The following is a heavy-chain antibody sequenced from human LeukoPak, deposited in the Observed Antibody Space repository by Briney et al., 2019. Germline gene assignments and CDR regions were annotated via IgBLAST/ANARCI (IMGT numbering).Heavy chain of an antibody. CDR2: ISAYNGNT. Sequence: GASVKVSCKASGYTFTSYGISWVRQAPGQGLEWMGWISAYNGNTNYAQKLQGRVTMTTDTSTSTAYMELRSLRSDDTAVYYCARWRYYDFWSGYYGVGEIDYWGQGTLVTVSS. V-gene: IGHV1-18*01. CDR1: GYTFTSYG. J-gene: IGHJ4*02. CDR3: ARWRYYDFWSGYYGVGEIDY. D-gene: IGHD3-3*01.